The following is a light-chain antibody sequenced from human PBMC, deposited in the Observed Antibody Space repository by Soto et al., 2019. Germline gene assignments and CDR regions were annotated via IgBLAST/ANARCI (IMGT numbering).Light chain of an antibody. CDR2: DAS. CDR3: QQYGSSPLT. V-gene: IGKV3-20*01. J-gene: IGKJ1*01. CDR1: QSVSTNY. Sequence: EIALPQSPGTLSLSPGERASLSCRASQSVSTNYLVWYQQKPGQAPRLLIYDASSRATGIPDRFSGSGSGTDFTLTISRLEPEDFAVYYCQQYGSSPLTFGQGTKV.